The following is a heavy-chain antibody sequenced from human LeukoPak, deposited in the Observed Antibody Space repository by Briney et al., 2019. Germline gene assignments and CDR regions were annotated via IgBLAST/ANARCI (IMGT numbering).Heavy chain of an antibody. D-gene: IGHD4-17*01. CDR2: IWYDGSNK. CDR3: AKALYGDYNWFDP. V-gene: IGHV3-33*06. Sequence: GGSLRLSXAASGFTFSSYGMHWVRQAPGKGLEWVAVIWYDGSNKYYADSVQGRFTISRDNSKNTLYLQMNSLRAEDTAVYYCAKALYGDYNWFDPWGQGTLVTVSS. CDR1: GFTFSSYG. J-gene: IGHJ5*02.